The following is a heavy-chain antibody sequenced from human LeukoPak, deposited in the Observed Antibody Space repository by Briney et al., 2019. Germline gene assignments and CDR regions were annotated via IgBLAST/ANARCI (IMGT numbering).Heavy chain of an antibody. CDR1: GGSFSGYY. CDR3: ARAPDWDDSSGYYYYFDY. J-gene: IGHJ4*02. Sequence: SETLSLTCAVYGGSFSGYYWSWIRQPPGKGLEWIGEINHSGSTNYNPSLKSRVTISVDTSKNQFSLKLSSVTAADTAVYYCARAPDWDDSSGYYYYFDYWGQGTLVTVSS. CDR2: INHSGST. D-gene: IGHD3-22*01. V-gene: IGHV4-34*01.